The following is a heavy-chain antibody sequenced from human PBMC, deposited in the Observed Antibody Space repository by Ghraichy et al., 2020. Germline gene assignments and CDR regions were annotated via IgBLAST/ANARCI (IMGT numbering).Heavy chain of an antibody. V-gene: IGHV1-69*13. J-gene: IGHJ5*02. CDR2: IIPIFGTA. CDR3: AREPLVVVAATRGNWFDP. Sequence: SVKVSCKASGGTFSSYAISWVRQAPGQGLEWMGGIIPIFGTANYAQKFQGRVTITADESTSTAYMELSSLRSEDTAVYYCAREPLVVVAATRGNWFDPWGQGTLVTVSS. CDR1: GGTFSSYA. D-gene: IGHD2-15*01.